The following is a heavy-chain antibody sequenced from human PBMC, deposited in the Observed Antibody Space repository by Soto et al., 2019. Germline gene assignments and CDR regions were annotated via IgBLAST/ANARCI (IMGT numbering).Heavy chain of an antibody. J-gene: IGHJ4*02. CDR1: GYTFTSYA. CDR2: INAGSGNT. D-gene: IGHD2-15*01. V-gene: IGHV1-3*01. CDR3: ARGRYCSGGSCYPTGDY. Sequence: ASVKVSCKASGYTFTSYAMHWVRQAPGQRLEWMGWINAGSGNTSYSQKFQGRVTMTRNTSISTAYMELSSPRSEDTAVYYCARGRYCSGGSCYPTGDYWGQGTLVTVSS.